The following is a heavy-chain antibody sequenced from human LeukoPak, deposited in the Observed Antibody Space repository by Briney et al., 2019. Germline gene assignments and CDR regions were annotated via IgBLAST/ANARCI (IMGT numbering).Heavy chain of an antibody. CDR1: EFTFSTYW. CDR3: ASGYSSDYGGNVY. V-gene: IGHV3-74*01. Sequence: GGSLRLSCAASEFTFSTYWMHWVRQAPGKGLVWVSRINSDGSSTNYADSVKGRFTISRDSAKNTLYLQMNSLSTEDTAVYYCASGYSSDYGGNVYWGRGTLVTVSS. CDR2: INSDGSST. D-gene: IGHD4-23*01. J-gene: IGHJ4*02.